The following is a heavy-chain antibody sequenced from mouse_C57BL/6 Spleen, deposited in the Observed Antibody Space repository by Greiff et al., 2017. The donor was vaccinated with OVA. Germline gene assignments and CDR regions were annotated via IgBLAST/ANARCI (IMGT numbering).Heavy chain of an antibody. D-gene: IGHD2-5*01. CDR3: KKDRYSKGAWFAY. J-gene: IGHJ3*01. CDR2: IDPETVGT. V-gene: IGHV1-15*01. CDR1: GYTFTDYE. Sequence: VQLQQSGAELVRPGASVTLSCKASGYTFTDYEMHWVKQTPVHGLEWIGAIDPETVGTAYNQKVKGKAILNEDKASSTAYMELSSLTSEDSAVYYSKKDRYSKGAWFAYWGQGTLVTVSA.